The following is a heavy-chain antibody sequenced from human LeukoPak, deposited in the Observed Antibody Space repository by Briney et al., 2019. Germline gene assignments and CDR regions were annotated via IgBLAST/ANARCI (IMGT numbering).Heavy chain of an antibody. CDR1: GFTFGDYA. V-gene: IGHV3-49*04. J-gene: IGHJ4*02. CDR2: IRSKAYGGTT. CDR3: TRTRWELLPWGVYHDFDY. D-gene: IGHD1-26*01. Sequence: GGSLRLSCTASGFTFGDYAMSWVRQAPGKGLEWVGFIRSKAYGGTTEYAASVKGRFTISRDDSKSIAYLQMNSLKTEDTAVYYCTRTRWELLPWGVYHDFDYWGQGTLVTVSS.